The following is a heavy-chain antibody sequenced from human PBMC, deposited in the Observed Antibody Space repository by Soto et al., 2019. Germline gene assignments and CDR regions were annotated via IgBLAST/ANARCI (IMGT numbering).Heavy chain of an antibody. CDR2: IKEDGGKK. J-gene: IGHJ4*02. D-gene: IGHD6-19*01. Sequence: PGGPLRLSCAASGFPFSSDWMSWVRQAPGKGLEWVANIKEDGGKKYYVDSLKGRFTISRDNAKNSLYLQMSSLRAEDTAVYHCARGLYNSGWYMDYFDSWGQGKLVTVAS. CDR1: GFPFSSDW. CDR3: ARGLYNSGWYMDYFDS. V-gene: IGHV3-7*04.